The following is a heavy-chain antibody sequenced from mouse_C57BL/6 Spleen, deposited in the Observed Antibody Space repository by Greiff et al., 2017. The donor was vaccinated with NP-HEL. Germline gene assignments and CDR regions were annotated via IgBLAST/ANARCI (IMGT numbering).Heavy chain of an antibody. D-gene: IGHD2-1*01. Sequence: QVQLQQPGAELVKPGASVKLSCKASGYTFTSYWMHWVKQRPGQGLEWIGMIHPNSGSTNYNEKFKSKATLTVDKSSSTAYMQLSSLTSEDSAVYDCARYDYGNYDAMDYWGQGTSVTVSS. CDR3: ARYDYGNYDAMDY. J-gene: IGHJ4*01. V-gene: IGHV1-64*01. CDR2: IHPNSGST. CDR1: GYTFTSYW.